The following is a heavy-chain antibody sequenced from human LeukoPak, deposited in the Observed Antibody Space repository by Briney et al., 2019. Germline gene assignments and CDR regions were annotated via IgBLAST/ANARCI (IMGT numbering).Heavy chain of an antibody. Sequence: GGSLRLSCAASGFTFTNYAMSWVRQAPEKGLEWVSAISGGGGSTYYADSVKGRFTISRDNSKNTLYLQMNSLRAEDTAVYYCATSLLEWLPYFDYWGQGTLVTVSS. J-gene: IGHJ4*02. D-gene: IGHD3-3*01. CDR2: ISGGGGST. CDR1: GFTFTNYA. CDR3: ATSLLEWLPYFDY. V-gene: IGHV3-23*01.